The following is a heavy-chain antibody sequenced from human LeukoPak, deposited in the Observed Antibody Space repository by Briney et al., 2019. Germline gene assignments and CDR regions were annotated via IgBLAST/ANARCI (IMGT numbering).Heavy chain of an antibody. CDR1: GGSISSHY. CDR3: ARVRVTENWFDP. D-gene: IGHD4-11*01. Sequence: SETLSLTCTVSGGSISSHYWSWIWQPPGKGLEWIGYIYYSGSTNYNPSLKSRVTISVDTSKNQFSLKLSSVTAADTAVYYCARVRVTENWFDPWGQGTLVTVSS. CDR2: IYYSGST. V-gene: IGHV4-59*11. J-gene: IGHJ5*02.